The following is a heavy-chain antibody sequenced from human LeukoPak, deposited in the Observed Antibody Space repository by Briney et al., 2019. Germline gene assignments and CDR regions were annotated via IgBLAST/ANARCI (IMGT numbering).Heavy chain of an antibody. CDR1: GFTFSSYA. CDR3: AKGQGTPLRIAAALPLDY. V-gene: IGHV3-23*01. CDR2: ISGSGGST. Sequence: TGGSLRLSCAASGFTFSSYAMSWVRQAPGKGLEWVSAISGSGGSTYYADSVKGRFTISRDNSKNTLFLQMNSLRAGDTAVYYCAKGQGTPLRIAAALPLDYWGQGTLVTVSS. D-gene: IGHD6-13*01. J-gene: IGHJ4*02.